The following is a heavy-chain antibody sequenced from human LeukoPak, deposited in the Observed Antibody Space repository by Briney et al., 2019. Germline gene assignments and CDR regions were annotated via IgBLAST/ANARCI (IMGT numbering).Heavy chain of an antibody. CDR3: VSLTGHDAFDI. Sequence: PGGSLRLSCAASGFTFSRNWMHWVRQAPGEGLVWLSRINSDGSRTIYADSVKGRLTISRDNAKNTLYLEMNSLTVEDTAVYYCVSLTGHDAFDIWGQGTMVTVSS. D-gene: IGHD2-8*02. V-gene: IGHV3-74*01. CDR1: GFTFSRNW. J-gene: IGHJ3*02. CDR2: INSDGSRT.